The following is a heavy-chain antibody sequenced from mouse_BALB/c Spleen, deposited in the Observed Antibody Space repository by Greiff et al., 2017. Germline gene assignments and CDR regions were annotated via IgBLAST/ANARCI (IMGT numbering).Heavy chain of an antibody. CDR2: ILPGSGST. D-gene: IGHD2-1*01. J-gene: IGHJ3*01. Sequence: QVQLKESGAELMKPGASVKISCKATGYTFSSYWIEWVKQRPGHGLEWIGEILPGSGSTNYNEKFKGKATFTADTSSNTAYMQLSSLTSEDSAVYYCASNGNAAWFAYWGQGTLVTVSA. CDR3: ASNGNAAWFAY. V-gene: IGHV1-9*01. CDR1: GYTFSSYW.